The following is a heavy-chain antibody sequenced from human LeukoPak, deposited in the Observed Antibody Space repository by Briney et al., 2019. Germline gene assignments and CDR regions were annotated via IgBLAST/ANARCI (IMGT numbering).Heavy chain of an antibody. CDR2: ISYDGSNK. Sequence: GGSLRLSCAASGFTFSSYAMSWVRQAPGKGLEWVAVISYDGSNKYYADSVKGRFTISRDNSKNTLYLQMNSLRAEDTAVYYCARNRGSNYYYYYGMDVWGQGTTVTVS. V-gene: IGHV3-30-3*01. J-gene: IGHJ6*02. D-gene: IGHD5-12*01. CDR3: ARNRGSNYYYYYGMDV. CDR1: GFTFSSYA.